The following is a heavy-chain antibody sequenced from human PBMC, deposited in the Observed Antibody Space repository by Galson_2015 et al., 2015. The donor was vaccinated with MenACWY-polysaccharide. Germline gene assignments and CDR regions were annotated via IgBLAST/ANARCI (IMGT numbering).Heavy chain of an antibody. Sequence: SLRLSCAASGFSFSAYAMGWVRHIPGKGLEWVSSITGSGGHAFYAGSVRGRFTMSKDNSKNMLFLQMDTLRAEDTAVYHCARISLQSRNFDFWGQGTLVTVSS. CDR1: GFSFSAYA. CDR3: ARISLQSRNFDF. CDR2: ITGSGGHA. V-gene: IGHV3-23*01. J-gene: IGHJ4*02.